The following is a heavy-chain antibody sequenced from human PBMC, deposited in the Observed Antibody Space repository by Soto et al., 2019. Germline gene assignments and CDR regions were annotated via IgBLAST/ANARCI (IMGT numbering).Heavy chain of an antibody. CDR1: GGTFSSYA. CDR3: ASLIAAAGPPHSPRYYCGVDV. V-gene: IGHV1-69*12. CDR2: IIPIFGTA. J-gene: IGHJ6*02. Sequence: QVQLVQSGAEVKKPGSSVKVSCKASGGTFSSYAISWVRQAPGQGLEWMGGIIPIFGTADYAQKFQGRVTITADESTSTAYMGLSSLRSEDTAVYYCASLIAAAGPPHSPRYYCGVDVWGQGTTVTVSS. D-gene: IGHD6-13*01.